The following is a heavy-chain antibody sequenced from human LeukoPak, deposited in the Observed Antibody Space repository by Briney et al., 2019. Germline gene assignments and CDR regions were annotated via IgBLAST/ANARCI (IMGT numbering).Heavy chain of an antibody. CDR2: IYYSGST. J-gene: IGHJ5*02. CDR1: GGSISSGGSY. D-gene: IGHD2-15*01. Sequence: NTSETLSLTCTVSGGSISSGGSYWGWIRQPPGKGLEWIGSIYYSGSTYNNPSLKSRVTISVDTSKNQFSLKLSSVTAADTAVYYCARVQDRSGGSCYWFDPWGQGTLVTVSS. V-gene: IGHV4-39*01. CDR3: ARVQDRSGGSCYWFDP.